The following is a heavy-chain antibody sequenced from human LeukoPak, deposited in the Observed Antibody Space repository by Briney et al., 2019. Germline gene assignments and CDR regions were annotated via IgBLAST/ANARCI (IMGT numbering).Heavy chain of an antibody. V-gene: IGHV4-34*01. CDR2: INHSGST. Sequence: PSETLSLTCAVYGGSFSGYYWSWIRQPPGKGLEWIGEINHSGSTNYNPSLKSRVTMSVDTSKNQLSLKLSSVTAADTAVYYCARGAGLTGLWGPRYYFDYWGQGILVTVSS. CDR3: ARGAGLTGLWGPRYYFDY. J-gene: IGHJ4*02. CDR1: GGSFSGYY. D-gene: IGHD3-9*01.